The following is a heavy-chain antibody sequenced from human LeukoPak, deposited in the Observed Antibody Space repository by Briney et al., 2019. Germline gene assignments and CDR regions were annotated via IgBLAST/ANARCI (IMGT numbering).Heavy chain of an antibody. Sequence: GVSLRLSCAASGFTFSSYDMPWVRQATGKGLEWVSAIGTAGDTYYPGSVKGRFTISRENAKNSLYLQMNSLRAGDTAVYYCARSVAAAGHDAFDIWGQGTMVTVSS. D-gene: IGHD6-13*01. CDR1: GFTFSSYD. CDR3: ARSVAAAGHDAFDI. J-gene: IGHJ3*02. V-gene: IGHV3-13*01. CDR2: IGTAGDT.